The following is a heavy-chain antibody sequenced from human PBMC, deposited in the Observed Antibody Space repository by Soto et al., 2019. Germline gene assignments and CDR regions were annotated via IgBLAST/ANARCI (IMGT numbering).Heavy chain of an antibody. Sequence: QVQLVESGGGLVKPGGSLRLSCAASGFTFSGDNMSWIRQAPGKGLEWVSYITSSGSNTFDAESVKGRFTISRDNAMNSLYLQMNSLSAEDTAVYYCARRGTISSAHYFDYWGQGTLVTVSS. J-gene: IGHJ4*02. CDR1: GFTFSGDN. CDR3: ARRGTISSAHYFDY. V-gene: IGHV3-11*01. CDR2: ITSSGSNT. D-gene: IGHD6-6*01.